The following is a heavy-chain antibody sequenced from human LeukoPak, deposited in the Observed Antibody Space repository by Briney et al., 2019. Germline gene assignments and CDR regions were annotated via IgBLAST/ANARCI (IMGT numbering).Heavy chain of an antibody. J-gene: IGHJ4*02. CDR2: IYYSGST. V-gene: IGHV4-59*01. CDR1: GGSISSYY. CDR3: ARAGPVDYGDNSPPFDY. D-gene: IGHD4-17*01. Sequence: SETLSLTCTVSGGSISSYYWSWIRQPPGKGLEWIGYIYYSGSTNYNPSLKSRVTISVDTSKNQFSLKLSSVTAADTAVYYCARAGPVDYGDNSPPFDYWGQGTLVTVSS.